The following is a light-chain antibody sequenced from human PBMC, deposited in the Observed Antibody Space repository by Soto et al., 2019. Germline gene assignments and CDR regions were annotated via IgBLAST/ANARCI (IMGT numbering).Light chain of an antibody. CDR1: SSNIGSNT. J-gene: IGLJ1*01. CDR2: SNN. CDR3: AEWDDSLNGPLYV. V-gene: IGLV1-44*01. Sequence: QSVLTQPPSASGTPGQRVTISCSGSSSNIGSNTVNWYQQLPGTAPKLLIYSNNQRPSGVPDRFSGSKSGTSASLAISGLQSEDEADYYCAEWDDSLNGPLYVFGTGTKLTVL.